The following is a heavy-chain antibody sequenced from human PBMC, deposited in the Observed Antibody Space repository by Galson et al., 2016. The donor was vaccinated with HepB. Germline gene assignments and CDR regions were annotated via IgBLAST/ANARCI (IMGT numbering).Heavy chain of an antibody. Sequence: SVKVSCKASGYKFIAYGITWVRQAPGQGLEGMGWISTYYGNTDYGQKFQGRVTLTTDTSATTAYMALRSLRSDDTAVYYWSRGGTMMLALATLDYWGQGTLITVST. CDR3: SRGGTMMLALATLDY. CDR1: GYKFIAYG. V-gene: IGHV1-18*01. D-gene: IGHD4/OR15-4a*01. CDR2: ISTYYGNT. J-gene: IGHJ4*02.